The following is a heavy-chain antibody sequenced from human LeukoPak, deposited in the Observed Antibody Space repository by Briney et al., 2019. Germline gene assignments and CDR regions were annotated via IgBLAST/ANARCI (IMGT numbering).Heavy chain of an antibody. Sequence: PGRSLRLSCAASGFTFDDYAMHWVRHAPGKGLEWVANIKQDGSEKYFVGSVKGRFTISRDNAKNSLYLQMNSLRAEDTAVYYCARGFWNFDLWGRGTLVTV. V-gene: IGHV3-7*01. CDR2: IKQDGSEK. J-gene: IGHJ2*01. CDR3: ARGFWNFDL. CDR1: GFTFDDYA.